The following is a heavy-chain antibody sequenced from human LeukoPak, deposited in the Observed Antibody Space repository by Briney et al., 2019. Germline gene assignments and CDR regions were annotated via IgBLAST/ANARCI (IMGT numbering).Heavy chain of an antibody. CDR2: IYYSGST. V-gene: IGHV4-38-2*02. J-gene: IGHJ3*02. CDR3: ARDWIVGATSAFDI. D-gene: IGHD1-26*01. CDR1: GHSISSDYY. Sequence: SETLSLTCTVSGHSISSDYYWGWIRQPPGKGLEWIGSIYYSGSTYYNPSLKSRVTISVDTSKNQFSLKLSSVTAADTAVYYCARDWIVGATSAFDIWGQGTMVTVSS.